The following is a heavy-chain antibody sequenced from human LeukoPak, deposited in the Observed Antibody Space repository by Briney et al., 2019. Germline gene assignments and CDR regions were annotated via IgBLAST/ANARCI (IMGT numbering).Heavy chain of an antibody. V-gene: IGHV3-23*01. CDR3: AKSVAIYFYYGLDV. CDR1: GFTFSNYA. Sequence: PGGSLRLSCAASGFTFSNYAMSWVRQAPGKGLEWVSAVSGNGVSTYYADSVKGRFTISRDNSKNTLYLQINSLRAEHTAPYYCAKSVAIYFYYGLDVWGQGATVTVSS. CDR2: VSGNGVST. D-gene: IGHD3-3*01. J-gene: IGHJ6*02.